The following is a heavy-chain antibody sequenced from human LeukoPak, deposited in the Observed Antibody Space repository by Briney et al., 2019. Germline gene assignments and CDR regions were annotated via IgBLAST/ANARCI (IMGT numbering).Heavy chain of an antibody. CDR1: GFTFSSYA. Sequence: GGSLRLSCAASGFTFSSYAMHWVRQAPGKGLEWVAVISYDGSNKYYADSVKGRFTISRDNSKNTLYVQMNSLRAEDTAVYYCARGRFDSSGYYHGYWGQGTLVTVSS. V-gene: IGHV3-30-3*01. CDR2: ISYDGSNK. D-gene: IGHD3-22*01. CDR3: ARGRFDSSGYYHGY. J-gene: IGHJ4*02.